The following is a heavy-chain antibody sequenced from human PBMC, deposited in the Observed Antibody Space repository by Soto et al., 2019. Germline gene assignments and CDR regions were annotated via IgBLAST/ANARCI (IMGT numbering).Heavy chain of an antibody. V-gene: IGHV5-51*01. CDR3: ARLRIAARQAFDY. J-gene: IGHJ4*02. D-gene: IGHD6-6*01. CDR2: IYPGDSDT. Sequence: GESLKISCTGSGYSFTIYWIGLVRQMPGKGLEWMGIIYPGDSDTRYSPSFQGQVTISADKSISTAYLQWSSLKASDTAIYYCARLRIAARQAFDYWGQGTLVTVSS. CDR1: GYSFTIYW.